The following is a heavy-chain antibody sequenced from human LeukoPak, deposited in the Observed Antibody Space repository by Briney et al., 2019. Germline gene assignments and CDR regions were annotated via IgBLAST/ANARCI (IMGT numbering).Heavy chain of an antibody. CDR3: ARVWELRNYYHRYYMDV. CDR1: GGTFSSYG. V-gene: IGHV1-18*04. CDR2: ISAYNGYI. D-gene: IGHD1-26*01. Sequence: ASVKVSCKASGGTFSSYGISWVRQAPGQGLEWMGWISAYNGYINYAQKFQGRVIMYTDTSTSTAHMELRSLTSDDTAVYYCARVWELRNYYHRYYMDVWGKGTTVIISS. J-gene: IGHJ6*03.